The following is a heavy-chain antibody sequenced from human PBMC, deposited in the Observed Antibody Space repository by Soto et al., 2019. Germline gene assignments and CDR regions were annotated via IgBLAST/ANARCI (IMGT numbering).Heavy chain of an antibody. V-gene: IGHV3-74*01. CDR1: GFIFSSYW. CDR2: IKTDGSRT. D-gene: IGHD3-16*01. J-gene: IGHJ5*02. CDR3: ARVKLGSYDWIDP. Sequence: EVQLVESGGGLGQPGGSLRLSCEASGFIFSSYWMHWVRQAPGKGLAWVARIKTDGSRTSYADSVKGRFTISRDNAKNTMYLQMNSLRAEDTAVYFCARVKLGSYDWIDPWGQGTLVTVSS.